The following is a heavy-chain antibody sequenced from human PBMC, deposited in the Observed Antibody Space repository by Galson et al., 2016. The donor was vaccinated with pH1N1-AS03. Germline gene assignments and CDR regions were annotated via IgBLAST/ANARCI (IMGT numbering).Heavy chain of an antibody. CDR1: GGTFSSFA. CDR2: IIPIFGTP. D-gene: IGHD3-3*01. V-gene: IGHV1-69*06. Sequence: SVKVSCKASGGTFSSFAISWVRQAPGQGLEWMGGIIPIFGTPNYAQKFQGRVTITADKSTFTACMELSSLRSEDTAVYYCARPRGWSGHDAFDIWGQGTMVTVSS. J-gene: IGHJ3*02. CDR3: ARPRGWSGHDAFDI.